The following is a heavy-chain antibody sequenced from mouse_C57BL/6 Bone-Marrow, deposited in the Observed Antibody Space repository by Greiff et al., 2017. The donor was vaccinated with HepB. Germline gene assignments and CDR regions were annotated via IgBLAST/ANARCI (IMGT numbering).Heavy chain of an antibody. CDR1: GFNIKDYY. Sequence: EVQLQQSGAELVKPGASVKLSCTASGFNIKDYYMHWVKQRTEQGLEWIGRIDPEDGETKYAPKFQGKATITADTSSNTAYLQISSLTSEDTAVYYCALYGFIYLWYFDVWGTGTTVTVSS. V-gene: IGHV14-2*01. D-gene: IGHD2-2*01. CDR2: IDPEDGET. CDR3: ALYGFIYLWYFDV. J-gene: IGHJ1*03.